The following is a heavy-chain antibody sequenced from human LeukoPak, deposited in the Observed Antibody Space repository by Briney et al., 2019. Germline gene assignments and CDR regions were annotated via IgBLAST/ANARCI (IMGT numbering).Heavy chain of an antibody. CDR2: ISYDGSNK. CDR1: GFTFSSYA. CDR3: ARGTISSSWHVGWYFDL. Sequence: GGSLRLSCAASGFTFSSYAMHWVRQAPGKGLEWVAVISYDGSNKYYADSVKGRFTISRDNSKNTLYLQMNSLRAEDTAVYYCARGTISSSWHVGWYFDLWGRGTLVTVSS. V-gene: IGHV3-30-3*01. D-gene: IGHD6-13*01. J-gene: IGHJ2*01.